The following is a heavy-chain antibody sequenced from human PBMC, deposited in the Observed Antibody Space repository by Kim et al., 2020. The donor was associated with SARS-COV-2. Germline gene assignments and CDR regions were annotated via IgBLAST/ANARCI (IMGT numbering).Heavy chain of an antibody. CDR3: ARHSPPIAAAGTYTYYYYGMDV. CDR2: SIPILGTA. J-gene: IGHJ6*02. V-gene: IGHV1-69*13. CDR1: GGTFSSYA. D-gene: IGHD6-13*01. Sequence: SVKVSCKASGGTFSSYAISWVRQAPGQGLEWMGGSIPILGTANYAQKFQGRVTITADESTSTAYMELSRLRSEDTAVYYCARHSPPIAAAGTYTYYYYGMDVWGHGTTVTVSS.